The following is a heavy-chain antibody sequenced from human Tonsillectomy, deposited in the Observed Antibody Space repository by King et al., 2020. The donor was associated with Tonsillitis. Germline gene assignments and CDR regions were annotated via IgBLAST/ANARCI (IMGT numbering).Heavy chain of an antibody. D-gene: IGHD3-9*01. V-gene: IGHV4-61*01. CDR2: TYYNGRT. CDR3: ARDYDIGWLAMDV. J-gene: IGHJ6*02. Sequence: QLQESGPGLVKPSETLSLTCTVSGDSVSSGNYYWSWIRQPPGKGPEWIGYTYYNGRTKYNPALKSRVTISVDMSKNQFSLKLSSVTAADTAVYYCARDYDIGWLAMDVWGQGTTVTVSS. CDR1: GDSVSSGNYY.